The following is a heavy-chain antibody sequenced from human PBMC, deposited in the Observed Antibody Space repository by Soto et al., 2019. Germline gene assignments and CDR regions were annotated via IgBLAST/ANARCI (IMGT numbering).Heavy chain of an antibody. D-gene: IGHD6-13*01. V-gene: IGHV3-48*02. CDR2: LSSSSSTI. CDR3: ARSDSSSWYFDC. CDR1: GFTFSSYS. Sequence: GGSLRLSCAASGFTFSSYSMNWVRQAPGKGLEWVSYLSSSSSTIYYADSVKVRFTISRDNAKNSLYLQMNSLRDEDTAVYYCARSDSSSWYFDCWGQGTLVTVSS. J-gene: IGHJ4*02.